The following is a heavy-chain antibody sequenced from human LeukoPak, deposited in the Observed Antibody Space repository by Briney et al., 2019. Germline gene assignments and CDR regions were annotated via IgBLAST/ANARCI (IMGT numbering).Heavy chain of an antibody. CDR1: GYTFTGYY. J-gene: IGHJ4*02. V-gene: IGHV1-2*04. CDR3: ARRKDHLSYYFDY. Sequence: ASVKVSCKASGYTFTGYYMHWVRQAPGQGLEWMGWINPNSGGTNYAQKFQGWVTMTRDTSISTAYMELSRLRSDDTAVYYCARRKDHLSYYFDYWGQGTLVTVSS. CDR2: INPNSGGT.